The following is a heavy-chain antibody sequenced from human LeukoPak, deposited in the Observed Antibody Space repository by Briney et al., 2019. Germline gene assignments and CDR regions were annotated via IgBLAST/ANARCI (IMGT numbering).Heavy chain of an antibody. Sequence: SETLSLTCAVSGHSISSGYYWGWIRQPPGKGLEWIGSIYHSGSTYYNPSLKSRVTISVDTSKNQFSLKLSSVTAADAAVYYCARLGGSYFPFDYWGQGTLVTVSS. CDR3: ARLGGSYFPFDY. CDR1: GHSISSGYY. D-gene: IGHD1-26*01. CDR2: IYHSGST. V-gene: IGHV4-38-2*01. J-gene: IGHJ4*02.